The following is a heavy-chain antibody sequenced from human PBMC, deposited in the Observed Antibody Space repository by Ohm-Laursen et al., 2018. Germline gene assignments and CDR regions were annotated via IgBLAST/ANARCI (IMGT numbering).Heavy chain of an antibody. CDR3: AGRGQYYFDY. CDR1: GGSISSYY. Sequence: SQTLSLTWSVSGGSISSYYWIWIRQPPGKGLEWIGYIYYSGSTNYNPSLKSRVTISVDTSKNQFPLNLSSVTAADTAVYYCAGRGQYYFDYWGQGTLVTVSS. V-gene: IGHV4-59*01. D-gene: IGHD3-10*01. J-gene: IGHJ4*02. CDR2: IYYSGST.